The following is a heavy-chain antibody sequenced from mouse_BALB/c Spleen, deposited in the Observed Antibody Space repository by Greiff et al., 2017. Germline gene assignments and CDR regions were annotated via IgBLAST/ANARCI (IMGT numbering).Heavy chain of an antibody. J-gene: IGHJ2*01. Sequence: EVMLVESGGGLVKPGGSLKLSCAASGFTFSSYAMSWVRQSPEKRLEWVAEISSGGSYTYYPDTVTGRFTISRDNAKNTLYLEMSSLRSEDTAMYYCARDPGGTGMDYWGQGTTLTVSS. CDR1: GFTFSSYA. V-gene: IGHV5-9-4*01. CDR2: ISSGGSYT. CDR3: ARDPGGTGMDY. D-gene: IGHD4-1*01.